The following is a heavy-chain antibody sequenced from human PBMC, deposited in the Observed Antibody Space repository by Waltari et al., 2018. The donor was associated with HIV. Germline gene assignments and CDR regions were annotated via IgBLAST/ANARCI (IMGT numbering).Heavy chain of an antibody. CDR3: AGSRSSGSSVYYGMDV. CDR1: GGSITSSNW. CDR2: IYHSGST. D-gene: IGHD3-22*01. V-gene: IGHV4-4*02. J-gene: IGHJ6*02. Sequence: QVQLQESGPGLVKPSGTLSLTCAVSGGSITSSNWWSWVRQPPGKGLEWIGEIYHSGSTNYNPSLKSRVTISLDKSKNQFSRKLSSVTAADTALYYCAGSRSSGSSVYYGMDVWGQGTTVTVSS.